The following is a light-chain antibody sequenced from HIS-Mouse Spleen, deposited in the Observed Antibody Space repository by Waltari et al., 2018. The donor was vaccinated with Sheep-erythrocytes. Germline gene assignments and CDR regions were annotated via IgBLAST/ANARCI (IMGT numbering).Light chain of an antibody. CDR3: SSYTSSSTWV. CDR1: SSDVGGYNY. V-gene: IGLV2-14*03. CDR2: DVS. J-gene: IGLJ3*02. Sequence: QSALTQPASVSGSPGQSTTISCTGTSSDVGGYNYVSWYQQHPGKAPKLMIYDVSNRPSGVSNRLSGSKSGNTASLTISGLQAEDEADYYCSSYTSSSTWVFGGGTKLTVL.